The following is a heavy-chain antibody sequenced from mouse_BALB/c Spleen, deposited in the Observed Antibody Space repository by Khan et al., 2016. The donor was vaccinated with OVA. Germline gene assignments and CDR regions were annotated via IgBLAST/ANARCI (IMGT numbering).Heavy chain of an antibody. V-gene: IGHV3-2*02. CDR2: ISYSGST. J-gene: IGHJ2*01. Sequence: EVQLVESGPGLVKPSQSLSLTCTVTGYSITSGYGWNWIRPFPGNKLGWMGIISYSGSTNYNQTLKSRITISRDTSKNQIFLHLNSVTTEDTATYYCARTARLEYWGQGTMLTVSS. CDR3: ARTARLEY. D-gene: IGHD1-2*01. CDR1: GYSITSGYG.